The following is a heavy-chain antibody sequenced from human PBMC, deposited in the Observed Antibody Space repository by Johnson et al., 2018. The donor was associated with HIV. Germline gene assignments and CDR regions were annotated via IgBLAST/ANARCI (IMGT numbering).Heavy chain of an antibody. J-gene: IGHJ3*02. CDR3: ATREKPHLAVDI. D-gene: IGHD5-24*01. CDR2: ISYDGSNK. V-gene: IGHV3-30*04. Sequence: QVYLVESGGGVVQPGRSLILSCAASGFTFSSYAMHWVRQAPGKGLEWVAVISYDGSNKYYADSVKGRFTISRDNSKNTLYLQMNSLRAEDTAVYYCATREKPHLAVDIWGQGTMVTVSS. CDR1: GFTFSSYA.